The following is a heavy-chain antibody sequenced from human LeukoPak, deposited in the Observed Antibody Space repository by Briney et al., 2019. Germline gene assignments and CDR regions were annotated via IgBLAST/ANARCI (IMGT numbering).Heavy chain of an antibody. Sequence: GGSLRLSCAASGFTFSSYAMHWVRQAPGKGLEWVAVISYDGSNKYYADSVKGRFTISRDNSKNTLYLQMNSLRAEDTAVYYCARATTVRTPPYYFDYWGQGTLATVSS. J-gene: IGHJ4*02. CDR1: GFTFSSYA. D-gene: IGHD4-11*01. CDR2: ISYDGSNK. CDR3: ARATTVRTPPYYFDY. V-gene: IGHV3-30-3*01.